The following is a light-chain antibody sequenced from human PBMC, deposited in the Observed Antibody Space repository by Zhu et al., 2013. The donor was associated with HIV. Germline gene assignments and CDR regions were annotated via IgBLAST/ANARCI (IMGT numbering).Light chain of an antibody. V-gene: IGKV1-13*02. Sequence: AIQLTQSPSSLSASVGDRVAITCRASQGINSALAWYQQKVGKPPNLLIYDVSDLESGVPSRFSGSGSGTDFTLTINSLQPEDFATYYCQQLNGYVIIFGQGTRLEIK. CDR2: DVS. CDR1: QGINSA. J-gene: IGKJ5*01. CDR3: QQLNGYVII.